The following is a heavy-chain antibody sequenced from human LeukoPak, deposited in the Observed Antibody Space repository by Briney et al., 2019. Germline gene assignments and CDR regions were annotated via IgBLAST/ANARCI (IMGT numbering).Heavy chain of an antibody. D-gene: IGHD3-16*01. V-gene: IGHV4-30-4*01. CDR1: GGSISSGDYY. Sequence: SQTLSLTCTVSGGSISSGDYYWRWIRQPPEKGLEWIGYIYYSGSTYYNPSLKSRVTISVDTSKNQFSLTLSSVTAADTAVYYCARALRYVYGMDVWGQGTTVTVSS. CDR2: IYYSGST. J-gene: IGHJ6*02. CDR3: ARALRYVYGMDV.